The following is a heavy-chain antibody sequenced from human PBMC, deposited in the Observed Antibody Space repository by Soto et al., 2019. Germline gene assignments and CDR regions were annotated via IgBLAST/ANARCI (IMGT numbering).Heavy chain of an antibody. J-gene: IGHJ1*01. D-gene: IGHD6-13*01. CDR3: AKDQAAAGTISRYFQH. CDR2: ISGSGGTT. Sequence: SGGSLRLSCAASGFSFSTYAMSWVRQAPGEGLEWVSGISGSGGTTYYADSVKGRFTISRDNSKNTLYLQVNSLRVEDTAVYYCAKDQAAAGTISRYFQHWGQGTLVTVSS. V-gene: IGHV3-23*01. CDR1: GFSFSTYA.